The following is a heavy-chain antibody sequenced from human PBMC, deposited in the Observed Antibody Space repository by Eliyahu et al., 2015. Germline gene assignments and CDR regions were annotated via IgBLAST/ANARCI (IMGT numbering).Heavy chain of an antibody. CDR3: GRWRGETTVTLADY. CDR1: GGAIRTHY. V-gene: IGHV4-59*11. CDR2: IHYTGTT. J-gene: IGHJ4*02. D-gene: IGHD4-17*01. Sequence: QVQLQESGPGLLKPSETLSLTCTVXGGAIRTHYWSWLRQSPGKELEWVGYIHYTGTTKYNPSLESRVTISIDTSKTQLFLQLTSVTAADSAVYYCGRWRGETTVTLADYWGPGVLVTVSA.